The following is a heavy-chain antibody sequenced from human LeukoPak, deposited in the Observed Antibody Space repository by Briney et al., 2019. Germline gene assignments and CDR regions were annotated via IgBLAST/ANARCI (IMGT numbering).Heavy chain of an antibody. CDR1: GFTFSTYA. Sequence: PGGSLRLSCAASGFTFSTYAMHWVRQAPGKGLEWVAMIWYNGKYKHYADSVKGRFTISRDNSKNTLDLQMNSLRADDTAVYYCVRDPSNSGWAFDYWGQGTLVTVSS. V-gene: IGHV3-33*01. D-gene: IGHD6-19*01. CDR2: IWYNGKYK. CDR3: VRDPSNSGWAFDY. J-gene: IGHJ4*02.